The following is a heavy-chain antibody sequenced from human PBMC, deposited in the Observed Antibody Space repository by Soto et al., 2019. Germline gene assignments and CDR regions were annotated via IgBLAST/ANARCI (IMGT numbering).Heavy chain of an antibody. J-gene: IGHJ4*02. D-gene: IGHD5-12*01. V-gene: IGHV1-69*01. CDR2: IIPISRTP. CDR1: GVTFSSDS. Sequence: QVQLVQSEAEVKKPGSSVKVSCKSSGVTFSSDSISWLRQAPGQGLEWMGGIIPISRTPTSAQKFQGRVTISADESTRAAYIEVSSLTFEDTAVYYCARGVASSDWGQGTLVTVSS. CDR3: ARGVASSD.